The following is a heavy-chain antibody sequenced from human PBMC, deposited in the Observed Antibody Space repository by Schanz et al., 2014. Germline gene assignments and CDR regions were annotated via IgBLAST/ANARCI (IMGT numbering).Heavy chain of an antibody. CDR2: ISSKGDMT. J-gene: IGHJ4*02. CDR1: GFTFSTST. D-gene: IGHD3-3*01. Sequence: EVQLVESGGGLVQPGGSLRLSCAASGFTFSTSTMHWVRQAPGKGLEYVSSISSKGDMTFYGNSVKGRFTISRDNAKNSLFLQMNSLRAEDTAVYYCVRDSFFAFDYWGQGTLVTVSS. V-gene: IGHV3-64*01. CDR3: VRDSFFAFDY.